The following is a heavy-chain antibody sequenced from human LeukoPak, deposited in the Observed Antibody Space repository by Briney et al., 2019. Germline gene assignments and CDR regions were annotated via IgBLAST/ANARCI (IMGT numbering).Heavy chain of an antibody. CDR1: GGSISSSSYY. J-gene: IGHJ3*02. Sequence: SETLSLTCTVSGGSISSSSYYWGWIRQPPGKGLEWIGNIFYSGSTYYNPSLKSRVTISVDTSKNQFSLKLSSVTAADTAMYYCARNFHDSSVAFDIWGQGTMLTVSS. CDR3: ARNFHDSSVAFDI. CDR2: IFYSGST. V-gene: IGHV4-39*01. D-gene: IGHD3-22*01.